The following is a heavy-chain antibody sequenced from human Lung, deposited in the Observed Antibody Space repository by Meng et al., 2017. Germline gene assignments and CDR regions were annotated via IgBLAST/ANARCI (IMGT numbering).Heavy chain of an antibody. CDR2: INRDGTKP. V-gene: IGHV3-74*01. CDR1: GFTFTDHW. D-gene: IGHD1-1*01. CDR3: TNDRLNH. J-gene: IGHJ1*01. Sequence: EVQLVESGGGLVPPWGSLGRSCAASGFTFTDHWMHWVRQGPGKGLVWVSRINRDGTKPTYADSVKGRFTISRDNAKNTLYLQMNNLRAEDTAFYYCTNDRLNHWGQGALVTVSS.